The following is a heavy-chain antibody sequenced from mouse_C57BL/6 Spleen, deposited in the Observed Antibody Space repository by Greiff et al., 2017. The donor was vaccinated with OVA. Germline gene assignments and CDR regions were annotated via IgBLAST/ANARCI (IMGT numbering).Heavy chain of an antibody. D-gene: IGHD1-1*01. J-gene: IGHJ4*01. CDR2: IHPNSGST. CDR3: AKGPYYGSSYDYAMDY. CDR1: GYTFTSYW. Sequence: VQLQQPGAELVQPGASVKLSCKASGYTFTSYWMHWVKQRPGPGLEWIGMIHPNSGSTNYNEKFKSKATLTVDKSSSTAYMQLSSLTSEDSAVYYCAKGPYYGSSYDYAMDYWGQGTSVTVSS. V-gene: IGHV1-64*01.